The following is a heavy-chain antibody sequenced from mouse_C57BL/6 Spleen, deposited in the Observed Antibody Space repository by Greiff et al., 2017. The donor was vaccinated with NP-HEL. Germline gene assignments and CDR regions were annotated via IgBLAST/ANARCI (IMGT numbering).Heavy chain of an antibody. D-gene: IGHD2-1*01. CDR3: ARRDGNYAMDY. CDR2: ISSGSSTI. V-gene: IGHV5-17*01. CDR1: GFTFSDYG. J-gene: IGHJ4*01. Sequence: EVQVVESGGGLVKPGGSLKLSCAASGFTFSDYGMHWVRQAPEKGVEWVAYISSGSSTIYYADTVKGRFTISRDNAKNTLFLQMTSLRSEDTAMYYCARRDGNYAMDYWGQGTSVTVSS.